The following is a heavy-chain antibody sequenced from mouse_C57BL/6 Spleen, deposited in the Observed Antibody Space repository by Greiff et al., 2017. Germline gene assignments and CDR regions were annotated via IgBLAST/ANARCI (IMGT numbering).Heavy chain of an antibody. J-gene: IGHJ2*01. V-gene: IGHV1-52*01. CDR1: GYTFTSYW. CDR2: IDPSDSET. Sequence: VQLQQPGAELVRPGSSVKLSCKASGYTFTSYWMHWVKQRPIQGLEWIGNIDPSDSETHYNQKFKDKATLTVDKSSSTAYMQLSSLTSEDSAVYYCARTGEYAYFDYWGQGTTLTVSS. CDR3: ARTGEYAYFDY. D-gene: IGHD5-1*01.